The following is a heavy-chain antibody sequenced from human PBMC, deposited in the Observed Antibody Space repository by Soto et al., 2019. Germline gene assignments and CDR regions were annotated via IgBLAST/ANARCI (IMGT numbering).Heavy chain of an antibody. CDR3: ALDYGSGSYRSGSLAY. J-gene: IGHJ4*02. CDR2: INPNSGST. D-gene: IGHD3-10*01. CDR1: GYTFTGYY. Sequence: QVQLVQSGAEVKKPGASVKVSCKASGYTFTGYYMHWVRQAPGQGLEWMGWINPNSGSTNYAQKFQGWVTMTRDTSISTAYMELSRLRSDDTAVYYCALDYGSGSYRSGSLAYWGQGTLVTVSS. V-gene: IGHV1-2*04.